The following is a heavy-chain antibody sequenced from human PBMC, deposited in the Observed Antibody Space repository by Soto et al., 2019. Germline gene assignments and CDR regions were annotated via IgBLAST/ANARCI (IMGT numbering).Heavy chain of an antibody. CDR2: ISWNSDTI. J-gene: IGHJ4*02. V-gene: IGHV3-9*01. D-gene: IGHD3-9*01. Sequence: EVQLVESGGGLVQPGRSLRLSCAASGLTFDDYAMHWVRQGTGKGLEWVSSISWNSDTIGYADSVKGRFTISRDNAKNSLYLQMNNLRAEDTALYYCAKGATYYDVLTGYSEYWGQGTLVTVSS. CDR3: AKGATYYDVLTGYSEY. CDR1: GLTFDDYA.